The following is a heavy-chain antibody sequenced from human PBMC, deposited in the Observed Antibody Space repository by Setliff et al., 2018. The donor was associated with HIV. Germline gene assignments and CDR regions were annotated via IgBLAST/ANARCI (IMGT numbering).Heavy chain of an antibody. V-gene: IGHV4-34*01. CDR1: GGSFSGYY. J-gene: IGHJ4*02. D-gene: IGHD3-3*01. CDR2: ISHSGTT. Sequence: PSETLSLTCVVYGGSFSGYYLSWVRQPPGKGLEWIGEISHSGTTTYSPSLESRVSISPDTSKNQFSLKLTSVSAADTAVYYCARGANFYTPRKRIFDHWGQGVLVTVSS. CDR3: ARGANFYTPRKRIFDH.